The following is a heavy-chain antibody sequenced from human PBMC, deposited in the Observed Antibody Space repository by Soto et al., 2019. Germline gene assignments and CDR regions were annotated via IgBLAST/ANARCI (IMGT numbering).Heavy chain of an antibody. J-gene: IGHJ4*02. Sequence: SETLSLTCTVSGGSISSSSYYWGWIRQPPGKGLEWIGNIYYGGSTFYNPSLKSRVTISVDTSKNQFSLKLTSVTAADTAVYYCARDKITGLFDYWGQGTLVTVSS. D-gene: IGHD2-8*02. CDR3: ARDKITGLFDY. V-gene: IGHV4-39*02. CDR1: GGSISSSSYY. CDR2: IYYGGST.